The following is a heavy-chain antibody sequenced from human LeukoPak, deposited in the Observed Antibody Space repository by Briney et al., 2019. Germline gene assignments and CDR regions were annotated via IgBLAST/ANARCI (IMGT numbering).Heavy chain of an antibody. V-gene: IGHV3-74*01. J-gene: IGHJ4*02. CDR2: INSDGTTT. CDR1: GFSFSSFW. Sequence: GRSLRLSCAASGFSFSSFWMHWVRQVPGKGLVWVSGINSDGTTTGYADSVKGRFTISRDNAKNTVSLQMSSLRAEDTALYYCARGGYGAHMGWGQGTLVTVSS. D-gene: IGHD4-17*01. CDR3: ARGGYGAHMG.